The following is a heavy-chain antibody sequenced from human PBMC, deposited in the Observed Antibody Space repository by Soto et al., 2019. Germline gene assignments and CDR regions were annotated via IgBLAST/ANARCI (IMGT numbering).Heavy chain of an antibody. Sequence: EMQLLESGGGLVQPGGSVRLSCAASEFTFSSYAMSWVRQAPGKGLEWVSAISGSGGSTYYADSVKGRFTISRDNSKNTLYLQMNSLRAEDTAVYYCAKDISVAGIRGWFDPWGQGTLVTVSS. CDR2: ISGSGGST. J-gene: IGHJ5*02. V-gene: IGHV3-23*01. CDR3: AKDISVAGIRGWFDP. CDR1: EFTFSSYA. D-gene: IGHD6-19*01.